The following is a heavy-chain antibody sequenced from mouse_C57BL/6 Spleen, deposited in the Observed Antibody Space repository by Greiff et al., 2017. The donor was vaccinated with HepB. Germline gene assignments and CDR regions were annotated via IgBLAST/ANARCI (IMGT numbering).Heavy chain of an antibody. Sequence: QVQLKQPGAELVMPGASVKLSCKASGYTFTSYWMHWVKQRPGQGLEWIGEIDPSDSYTNYNQKFKGKSTLTVDKSSSTAYMQLSSLTSEDSAVYYCARSNDSPFAYWGQGTLVTVSA. CDR2: IDPSDSYT. CDR3: ARSNDSPFAY. V-gene: IGHV1-69*01. D-gene: IGHD2-4*01. CDR1: GYTFTSYW. J-gene: IGHJ3*01.